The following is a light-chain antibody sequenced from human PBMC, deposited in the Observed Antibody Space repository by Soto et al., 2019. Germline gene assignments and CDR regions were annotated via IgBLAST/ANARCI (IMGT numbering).Light chain of an antibody. Sequence: QSVLTQPPSVSGAPGQTITISCTGSRSNVGANYDVHWYQVLPGAGPRLLIYKNNNRPSGVPDRFSGSKSGTSASLAITGRRAEDEDDYYCQSYYNILSGPLFGGGTKLTVL. V-gene: IGLV1-40*01. CDR1: RSNVGANYD. CDR2: KNN. CDR3: QSYYNILSGPL. J-gene: IGLJ3*02.